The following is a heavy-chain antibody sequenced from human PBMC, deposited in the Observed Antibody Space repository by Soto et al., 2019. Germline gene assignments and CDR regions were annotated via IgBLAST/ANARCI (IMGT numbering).Heavy chain of an antibody. D-gene: IGHD1-26*01. CDR3: AKNQGVELVPLATVDWFDP. CDR2: ISGSGLNK. V-gene: IGHV3-23*01. CDR1: GFTFENFG. J-gene: IGHJ5*02. Sequence: GGSLRLSCAASGFTFENFGMSWVRQAPGKGLEWISSISGSGLNKYYADTVKGRFTISRDNSKNTVYLELSNLRAEDTAVYHCAKNQGVELVPLATVDWFDPWGQGSVVTVSS.